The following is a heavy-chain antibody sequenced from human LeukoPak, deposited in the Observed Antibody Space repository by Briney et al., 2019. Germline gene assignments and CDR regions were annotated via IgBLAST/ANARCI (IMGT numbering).Heavy chain of an antibody. Sequence: SETLSLTCTVSDGSISSYYWSWIRQPAGKGLEWIGRIYTGGSTNYNPSLKSRVTMSVDTSKNQFSLKLSSVTAADTAVYYCASLGGSGSWNFGYWGQGALVTVSS. CDR2: IYTGGST. CDR3: ASLGGSGSWNFGY. J-gene: IGHJ4*02. D-gene: IGHD3-10*01. CDR1: DGSISSYY. V-gene: IGHV4-4*07.